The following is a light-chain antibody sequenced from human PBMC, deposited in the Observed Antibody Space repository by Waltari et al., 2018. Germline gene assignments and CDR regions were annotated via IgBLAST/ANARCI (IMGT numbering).Light chain of an antibody. CDR2: VNSDGSH. Sequence: QLVVTQSPSASASLVASVKLTCTLSSGHSSNVIAWLKQQPEKGPRYLMKVNSDGSHSRGDEIPDRFSGSSSGAERYLTISSLQAEDEADYYCQTGGHGTWVFGGGTKLTVL. J-gene: IGLJ3*02. CDR1: SGHSSNV. V-gene: IGLV4-69*01. CDR3: QTGGHGTWV.